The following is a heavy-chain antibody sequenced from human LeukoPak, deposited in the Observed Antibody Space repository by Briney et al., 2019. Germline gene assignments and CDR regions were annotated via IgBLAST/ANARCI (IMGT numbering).Heavy chain of an antibody. J-gene: IGHJ4*02. CDR1: GFTFSSYA. CDR3: ARAMSSSADDLGIDF. V-gene: IGHV3-23*01. D-gene: IGHD6-6*01. Sequence: GESLRLSCAASGFTFSSYAMSWVRQAPGKGLEWVSAISGSGGSTYYADSVKGRFTISRDNAKNSLDLQMNSLRAEDTAVYACARAMSSSADDLGIDFWGQGTLVTVSS. CDR2: ISGSGGST.